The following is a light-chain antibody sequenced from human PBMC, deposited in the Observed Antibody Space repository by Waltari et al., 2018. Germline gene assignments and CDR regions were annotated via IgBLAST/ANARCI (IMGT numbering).Light chain of an antibody. CDR2: KAS. V-gene: IGKV1-5*03. CDR1: QSISSW. J-gene: IGKJ1*01. CDR3: QQYNSYPVT. Sequence: DIQMTQSPFTLSAFVGDRVTITCRSSQSISSWLAWYQQKPGRSPKLLIYKASSLESGVXSRFSGSGSGTEFTLTISSLQPDXXXTYYCQQYNSYPVTFGQGTKVEIK.